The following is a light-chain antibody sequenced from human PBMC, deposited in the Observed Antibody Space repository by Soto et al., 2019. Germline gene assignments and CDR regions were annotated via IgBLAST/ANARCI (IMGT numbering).Light chain of an antibody. J-gene: IGKJ1*01. V-gene: IGKV3-20*01. CDR2: GAS. Sequence: EIVLTQSPGSLSLSPGERATLSCRASQSINSNYLAWYRQKPGQAPRLLIYGASRRATGIPDRFSGSVSGTDFTLTISRLEPEDFAVYYCQQYGSLPRTFGQGTKVEIQ. CDR3: QQYGSLPRT. CDR1: QSINSNY.